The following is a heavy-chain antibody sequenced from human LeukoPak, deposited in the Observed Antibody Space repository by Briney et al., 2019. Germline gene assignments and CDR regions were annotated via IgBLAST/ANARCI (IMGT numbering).Heavy chain of an antibody. CDR3: AGCQGSSVSSIQDPIEYGMDV. CDR2: INHSGST. J-gene: IGHJ6*02. V-gene: IGHV4-34*01. Sequence: SETLSLTCAVYGGSFSGYYWSWIRQPPGKGLEWIGEINHSGSTNYNPSLKSRVTISVDTSKNQFSLKLSSVTAADTAVYYCAGCQGSSVSSIQDPIEYGMDVWGQGTTVTVSS. D-gene: IGHD6-6*01. CDR1: GGSFSGYY.